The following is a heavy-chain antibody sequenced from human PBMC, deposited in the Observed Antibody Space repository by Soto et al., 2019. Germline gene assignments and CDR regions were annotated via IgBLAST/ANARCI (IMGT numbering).Heavy chain of an antibody. Sequence: EVQLLESGGTLVQPGGSLRLSCEGSGFTFGDFAMSWVRQAPGKGLEYIATVSTTGNPYYTDSVKGRFTVSRDNSKSTAYLQMDSLRDEDTAVYFCAKELRGGMWYFDLWGRGTQVTVSS. V-gene: IGHV3-23*01. CDR3: AKELRGGMWYFDL. D-gene: IGHD3-10*01. J-gene: IGHJ2*01. CDR2: VSTTGNP. CDR1: GFTFGDFA.